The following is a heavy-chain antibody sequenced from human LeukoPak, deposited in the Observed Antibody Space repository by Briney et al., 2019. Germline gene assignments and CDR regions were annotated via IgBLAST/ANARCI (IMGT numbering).Heavy chain of an antibody. V-gene: IGHV4-31*03. D-gene: IGHD2-2*02. CDR1: GGSISSGGYY. J-gene: IGHJ3*02. CDR2: IYYSGST. Sequence: SETLSLTCTVSGGSISSGGYYWSWIRQHPGKGLEWIGYIYYSGSTYYNPSLKSRVTISVDTSKNQSSLKLSSVTAADTAVYYCARDEGFGYCSSTSCYRGLGGAFDIWGQGTMVTVSS. CDR3: ARDEGFGYCSSTSCYRGLGGAFDI.